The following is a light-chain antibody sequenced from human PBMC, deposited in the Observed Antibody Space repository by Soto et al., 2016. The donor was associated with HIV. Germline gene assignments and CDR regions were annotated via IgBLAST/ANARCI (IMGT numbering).Light chain of an antibody. J-gene: IGLJ3*02. CDR2: DDK. CDR1: NIGGKS. Sequence: SYVLTQPPSVSVAPGKTARITCGGNNIGGKSVHWYQRKPGQAPVLVVYDDKDRPSGIPERFFGSNSGNTATLSISRVEVGDEADYYCQVWDSSSDHRMFGGGTKLTVL. V-gene: IGLV3-21*03. CDR3: QVWDSSSDHRM.